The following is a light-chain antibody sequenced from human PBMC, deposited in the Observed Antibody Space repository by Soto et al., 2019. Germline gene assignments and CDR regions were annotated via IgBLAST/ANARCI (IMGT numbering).Light chain of an antibody. V-gene: IGKV2-28*01. J-gene: IGKJ3*01. CDR2: LGS. CDR3: IQALQTPFT. Sequence: DIVMTQSPLSLPVTPGEPASISCRSSQSLSHSNGYNYLDWYLQKPGQSPQLLIYLGSNRASGVPDRFSGSGSGTDFTLKISRVEAEDVGVYYCIQALQTPFTFGPGTKLDIK. CDR1: QSLSHSNGYNY.